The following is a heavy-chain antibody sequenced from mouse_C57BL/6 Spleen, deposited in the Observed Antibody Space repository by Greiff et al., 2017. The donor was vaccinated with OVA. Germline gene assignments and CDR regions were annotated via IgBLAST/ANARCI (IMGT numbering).Heavy chain of an antibody. CDR3: ARGIYYDYDEDYFDY. CDR1: GFTFSDYY. J-gene: IGHJ2*01. CDR2: INYDGSST. V-gene: IGHV5-16*01. Sequence: EVQLVESEGGLVQPGSSMKLSCTASGFTFSDYYMAWVRQVPEKGLEWVANINYDGSSTYYLDSLKSRFIISRDNAKNILYLQMSSLKSEDTATYYCARGIYYDYDEDYFDYWGQGTTLTVSS. D-gene: IGHD2-4*01.